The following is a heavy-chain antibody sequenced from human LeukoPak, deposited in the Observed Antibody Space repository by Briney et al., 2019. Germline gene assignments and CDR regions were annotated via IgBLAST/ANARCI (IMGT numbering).Heavy chain of an antibody. J-gene: IGHJ3*02. Sequence: ASVKVSCKASGYTFTGYYMHWVRQAPGQGLERMGWINPNGGGTNYAQKFQGRVTMTTNTSVSTAYVELRGLRSDDTAVYYCARGTGVVTDAFNIWGQGTMVTVSS. D-gene: IGHD2-21*02. CDR3: ARGTGVVTDAFNI. V-gene: IGHV1-2*02. CDR2: INPNGGGT. CDR1: GYTFTGYY.